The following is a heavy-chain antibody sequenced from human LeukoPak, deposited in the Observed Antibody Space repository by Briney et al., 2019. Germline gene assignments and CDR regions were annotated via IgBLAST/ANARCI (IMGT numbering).Heavy chain of an antibody. Sequence: GGSLRLSCAGSGFTFSNAWMSWVRQAPGKGLEWVGRIKSKTDGGTTDYAAPVKGRFTISRDDSKNTLYLQMNSLKTEDTAVYYCTTEVAVAGNWFDPWGQGTLVTVSS. J-gene: IGHJ5*02. CDR3: TTEVAVAGNWFDP. CDR2: IKSKTDGGTT. CDR1: GFTFSNAW. V-gene: IGHV3-15*01. D-gene: IGHD6-19*01.